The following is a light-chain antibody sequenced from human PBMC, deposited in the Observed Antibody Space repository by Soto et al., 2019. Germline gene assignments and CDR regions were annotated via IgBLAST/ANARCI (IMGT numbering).Light chain of an antibody. Sequence: EIVLTQAPGPLSLSPGERATLSCRASQSVSSTYLAWYQQRPGQAPRLLIYGASSRATGIPDRFSGSGSGTDFTLTISRLEPGDFAVYYCHQYSSSTKTFGQGTKVDIK. CDR3: HQYSSSTKT. CDR2: GAS. J-gene: IGKJ1*01. V-gene: IGKV3-20*01. CDR1: QSVSSTY.